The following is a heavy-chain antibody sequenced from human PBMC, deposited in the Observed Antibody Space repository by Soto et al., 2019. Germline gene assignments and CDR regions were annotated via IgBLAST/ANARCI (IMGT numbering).Heavy chain of an antibody. CDR3: AREKRYSGHERLSYYYGMDV. D-gene: IGHD5-12*01. V-gene: IGHV1-2*02. J-gene: IGHJ6*02. CDR2: INPNSGGT. CDR1: GYTFTGYY. Sequence: GASVKVSCKASGYTFTGYYMHWVRQAPGQGLEWMGWINPNSGGTNYAQKFQGRVTITADKSTSTAYMELSSLRSEDTAVYYCAREKRYSGHERLSYYYGMDVWGQGTTVTVSS.